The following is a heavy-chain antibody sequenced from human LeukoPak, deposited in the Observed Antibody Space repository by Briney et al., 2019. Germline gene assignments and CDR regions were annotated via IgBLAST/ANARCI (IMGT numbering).Heavy chain of an antibody. J-gene: IGHJ5*02. Sequence: PSETLSLTCTVSGGSISSYYWSWIRQPPGKGLEWIGYIYYSGSTNYNPSLKSRVTISVDTSKNQFSLKLTSVTAADTAVYYCARDSGATGEVKFDPWGQGTLVTVSS. CDR2: IYYSGST. D-gene: IGHD3-16*01. CDR1: GGSISSYY. CDR3: ARDSGATGEVKFDP. V-gene: IGHV4-59*12.